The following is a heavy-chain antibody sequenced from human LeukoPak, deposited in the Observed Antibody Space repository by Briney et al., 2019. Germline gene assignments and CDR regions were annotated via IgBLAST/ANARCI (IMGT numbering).Heavy chain of an antibody. V-gene: IGHV7-4-1*02. CDR3: ARDFEAAAVPLYNWFDP. J-gene: IGHJ5*02. Sequence: ASVKVSCKASGYTFTSYAMNWVRQAPGQGLEWMGWINTNTGNPTYAQGFTGRFVFSLDTSVSTAYLQISSLKAEDTAVYYCARDFEAAAVPLYNWFDPWGQGTLVTVSS. CDR2: INTNTGNP. D-gene: IGHD6-13*01. CDR1: GYTFTSYA.